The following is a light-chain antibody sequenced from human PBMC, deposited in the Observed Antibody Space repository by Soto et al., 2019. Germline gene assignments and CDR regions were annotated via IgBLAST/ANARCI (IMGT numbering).Light chain of an antibody. CDR3: AAWDDSLNGPV. Sequence: QSVLTQPRSASGTPGQRVTISCSGSSSNIGSNTVNWYQQLPGTAPKLLIYSNNQRPSGVPDRFSGSKSGTSASLAISGLQSEDEAAYYCAAWDDSLNGPVFGGGTQLTVL. V-gene: IGLV1-44*01. CDR2: SNN. CDR1: SSNIGSNT. J-gene: IGLJ2*01.